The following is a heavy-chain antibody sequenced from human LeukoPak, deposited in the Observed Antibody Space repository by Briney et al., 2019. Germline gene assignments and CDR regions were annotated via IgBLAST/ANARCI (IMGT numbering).Heavy chain of an antibody. Sequence: PSETLSLTRIVSGGSISSGDYYWDWIRQPPGWGLEWIGNVHHTGKVDYNPSLRSRVSMYVDRSKNQFSLKLTSVTAADTAIYYCARHLAAHNWFDPWGQGALVTISS. CDR2: VHHTGKV. V-gene: IGHV4-39*01. D-gene: IGHD6-25*01. CDR1: GGSISSGDYY. CDR3: ARHLAAHNWFDP. J-gene: IGHJ5*02.